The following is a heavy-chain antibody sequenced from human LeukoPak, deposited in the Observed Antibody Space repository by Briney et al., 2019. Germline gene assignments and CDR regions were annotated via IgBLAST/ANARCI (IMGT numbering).Heavy chain of an antibody. CDR3: ARCRSGDYYMDV. J-gene: IGHJ6*03. CDR1: GYTFTDYY. V-gene: IGHV1-2*02. Sequence: ASVKVSCKASGYTFTDYYIHWVRQAPGQGLEWMGWINPNSGGTNYAQKFQGRVTMTRDTSITTAYMELSRLTSDDTAVYYCARCRSGDYYMDVWGKGTTVTVSS. D-gene: IGHD1-26*01. CDR2: INPNSGGT.